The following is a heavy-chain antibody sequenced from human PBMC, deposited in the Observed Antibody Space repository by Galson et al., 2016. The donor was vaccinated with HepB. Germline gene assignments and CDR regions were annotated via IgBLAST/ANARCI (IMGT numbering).Heavy chain of an antibody. CDR2: VYQNGNT. D-gene: IGHD3-3*01. V-gene: IGHV4-4*02. CDR1: GGSISSTDW. Sequence: SETLSLTCAVSGGSISSTDWWSWVRQPPGKGLEWIGEVYQNGNTNYRPSLKSRVTISVDKSKNQFSLRLSSVTAADTAVYYCARLWNGNCFDYWGQGTLVTVSS. J-gene: IGHJ4*02. CDR3: ARLWNGNCFDY.